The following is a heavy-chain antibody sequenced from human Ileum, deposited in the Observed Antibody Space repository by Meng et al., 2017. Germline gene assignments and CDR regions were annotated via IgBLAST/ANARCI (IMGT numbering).Heavy chain of an antibody. J-gene: IGHJ3*02. Sequence: SETLSLTCTVSGYSISSGYYWGWIRQPPGKGLEWIGSIYHSGSTYYNPSLKSRVTISVDTSKNQFSLKLSSVTAADTAVYYCAGPGKYCSSTSCIRNAFDIWGQGTMVTVSS. CDR2: IYHSGST. CDR3: AGPGKYCSSTSCIRNAFDI. D-gene: IGHD2-2*01. CDR1: GYSISSGYY. V-gene: IGHV4-38-2*02.